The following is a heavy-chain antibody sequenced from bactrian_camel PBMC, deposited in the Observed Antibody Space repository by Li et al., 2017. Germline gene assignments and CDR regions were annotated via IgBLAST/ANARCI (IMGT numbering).Heavy chain of an antibody. CDR3: AASGPWRWDTDDGVTCDQWNRYNS. CDR2: FDVGRRTP. D-gene: IGHD1*01. J-gene: IGHJ4*01. CDR1: RPQPQDTASLYTFDSAC. V-gene: IGHV3S31*01. Sequence: VQLVESGGGSVQAGGSLRLSCEASRPQPQDTASLYTFDSACMGWFRQAPGKEPEGVAGFDVGRRTPYYVDSVKGRFTISQDHARNTLILEIDSLAPEDTAMYYCAASGPWRWDTDDGVTCDQWNRYNSWGQGTQVTVS.